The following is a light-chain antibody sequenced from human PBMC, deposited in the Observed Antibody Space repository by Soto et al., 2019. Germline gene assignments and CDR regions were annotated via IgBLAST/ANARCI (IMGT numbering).Light chain of an antibody. CDR1: SSDVGGYNY. J-gene: IGLJ3*02. Sequence: QSVLTQPPSASGSPGQSVTISCTGTSSDVGGYNYVSWYQQHPGKVPKLMIYEVTKRPSGVPDRFSGSKSGNTASLTVPGLQAEDEADYYCSSYAGSNILVFGGGTKLTVL. V-gene: IGLV2-8*01. CDR3: SSYAGSNILV. CDR2: EVT.